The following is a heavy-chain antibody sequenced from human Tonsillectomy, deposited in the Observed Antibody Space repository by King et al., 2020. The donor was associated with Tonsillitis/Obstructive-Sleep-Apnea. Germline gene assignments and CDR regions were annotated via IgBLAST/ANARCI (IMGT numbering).Heavy chain of an antibody. D-gene: IGHD3-10*01. Sequence: VQLVESGGGLIQPGGSLRLSCSASGVTVSSNYMSWVRQAPGKGLEWVSVIYSGGSTYYADSVKGRVTISRDNSKNTLYFQMNSLRAEDTSVYYCARDQDYGSGSYFHYYYYMDVCGKGTTVTVSS. CDR2: IYSGGST. CDR1: GVTVSSNY. J-gene: IGHJ6*03. V-gene: IGHV3-53*01. CDR3: ARDQDYGSGSYFHYYYYMDV.